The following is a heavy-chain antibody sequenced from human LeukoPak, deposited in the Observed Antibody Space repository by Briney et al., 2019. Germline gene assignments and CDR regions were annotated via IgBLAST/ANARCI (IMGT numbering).Heavy chain of an antibody. V-gene: IGHV4-34*01. CDR1: GGSFSGYY. Sequence: PSETLSLTCAVYGGSFSGYYWSWIRQPPGKGLEWIGEINHSGSTNYNPSLKSRVTISVDTSKNQFSLKLSSVTAADTAVYYCARLLDDSTDDAFDIWGQGTMVTVSS. J-gene: IGHJ3*02. CDR3: ARLLDDSTDDAFDI. D-gene: IGHD3-22*01. CDR2: INHSGST.